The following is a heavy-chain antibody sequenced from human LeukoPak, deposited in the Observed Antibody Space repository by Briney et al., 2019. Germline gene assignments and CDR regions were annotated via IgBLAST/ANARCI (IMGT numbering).Heavy chain of an antibody. CDR3: AKTGDYYYYMDV. CDR2: ISSSGSTI. V-gene: IGHV3-11*01. Sequence: SGGSLRLSCAASGFTFSNAWMSWVRQAPGKGLEWVSYISSSGSTIYYADSVRGRSTISRDNAKNSLYLQMNSLRAEDTAVYYCAKTGDYYYYMDVWGKGTTVTVSS. D-gene: IGHD3-10*01. CDR1: GFTFSNAW. J-gene: IGHJ6*03.